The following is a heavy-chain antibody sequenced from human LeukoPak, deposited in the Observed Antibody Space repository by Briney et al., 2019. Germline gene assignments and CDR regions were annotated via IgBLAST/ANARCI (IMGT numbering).Heavy chain of an antibody. D-gene: IGHD6-13*01. V-gene: IGHV7-4-1*02. Sequence: ASVKVSCKASGYTFTSYAMNWVRQAPGQGLEWMGWINTNTGNPTYAQGFTGRFVFSLDTSVSTAYLQISSLKAEDTAVYYCARDRYSSSWYLPSYYYYYMDVWGKGTTVTVSS. CDR1: GYTFTSYA. CDR3: ARDRYSSSWYLPSYYYYYMDV. J-gene: IGHJ6*03. CDR2: INTNTGNP.